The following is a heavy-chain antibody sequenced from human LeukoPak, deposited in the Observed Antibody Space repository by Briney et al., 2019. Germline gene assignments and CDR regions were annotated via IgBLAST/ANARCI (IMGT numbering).Heavy chain of an antibody. Sequence: GGSLRLSCAASGFTFSDYYMSWIRQAPGKGLEWVSYISSSGNTIYYADSVKGRFTISRDNAKNSLYLQMNSLRAEDTAVYYCARSARRDGYILDHYYMDVWGKGTTVTISS. V-gene: IGHV3-11*01. J-gene: IGHJ6*03. CDR2: ISSSGNTI. D-gene: IGHD5-24*01. CDR1: GFTFSDYY. CDR3: ARSARRDGYILDHYYMDV.